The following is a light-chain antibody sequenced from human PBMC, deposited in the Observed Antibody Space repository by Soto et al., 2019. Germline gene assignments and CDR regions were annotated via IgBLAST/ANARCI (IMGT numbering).Light chain of an antibody. V-gene: IGLV1-40*01. CDR1: SSNIGAGYD. J-gene: IGLJ1*01. CDR3: QSYDSSLTLRV. CDR2: GNS. Sequence: QLVLTQPPSVSGAPGQRVTISCTGSSSNIGAGYDVHWYQQLPGTAPKLLIYGNSNRPSGVPDRFSGSKSGTSASLAITGLQADDEADYSCQSYDSSLTLRVFGTGTKVTVL.